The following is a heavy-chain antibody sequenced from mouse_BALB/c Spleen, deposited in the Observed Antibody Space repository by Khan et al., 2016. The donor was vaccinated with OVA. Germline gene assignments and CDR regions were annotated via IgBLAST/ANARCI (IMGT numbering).Heavy chain of an antibody. CDR2: INPTSGYT. V-gene: IGHV1-4*01. Sequence: QVQLQQSGAELAKPGASVKMSCKASGYTFTSYGMHWIKQRPGQGLEWIGYINPTSGYTDYNQKFKDKATLTADKSSSTAYMQLSSLTSDDSAVYNCAKDRIDYWGEGTALTVSS. CDR1: GYTFTSYG. CDR3: AKDRIDY. J-gene: IGHJ2*01.